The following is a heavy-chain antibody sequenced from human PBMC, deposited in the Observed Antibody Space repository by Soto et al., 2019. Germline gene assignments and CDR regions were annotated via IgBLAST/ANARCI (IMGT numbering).Heavy chain of an antibody. D-gene: IGHD5-18*01. CDR2: IIPIFGTA. CDR1: GGTFSSYT. Sequence: SVKVSCKASGGTFSSYTISWVRQAPGQGLGWMGGIIPIFGTANYAQKFQGRVTITADESTSTAYMELSSLRSEDTAVYYFASPRGYSYGYYYYGMDVWGQGTTVTVSS. CDR3: ASPRGYSYGYYYYGMDV. J-gene: IGHJ6*02. V-gene: IGHV1-69*13.